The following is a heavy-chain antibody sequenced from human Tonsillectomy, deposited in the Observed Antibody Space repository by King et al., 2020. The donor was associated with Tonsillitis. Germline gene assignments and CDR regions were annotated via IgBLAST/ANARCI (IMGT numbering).Heavy chain of an antibody. CDR3: ARAPTASYRTFWYQEREEHAFDI. CDR2: INSDGSST. V-gene: IGHV3-74*01. J-gene: IGHJ3*02. Sequence: EVQLVESGGGLVQPGGSLRLSCAASGFTFSSYWMHWVRQAPGKGLVWVSRINSDGSSTTSADSVKGRFTISRDNAKNTLYLQMSSLRAEDTAVYYCARAPTASYRTFWYQEREEHAFDIWGQGTMVTVSS. CDR1: GFTFSSYW. D-gene: IGHD1-26*01.